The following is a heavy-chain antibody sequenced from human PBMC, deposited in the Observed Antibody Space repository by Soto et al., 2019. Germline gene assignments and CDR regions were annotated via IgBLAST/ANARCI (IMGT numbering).Heavy chain of an antibody. CDR1: GYTFTSYV. J-gene: IGHJ4*02. V-gene: IGHV1-18*04. CDR3: ARDRTFSVSWDPIAY. Sequence: ASVKVSCKASGYTFTSYVISWVRQAPGQGLEWMAWISAYDGDTKYAQNLQGRVIMTTDSSTNTAYMELRSLRSDDTAVYYRARDRTFSVSWDPIAYRGQGTLVTVSS. CDR2: ISAYDGDT. D-gene: IGHD3-16*01.